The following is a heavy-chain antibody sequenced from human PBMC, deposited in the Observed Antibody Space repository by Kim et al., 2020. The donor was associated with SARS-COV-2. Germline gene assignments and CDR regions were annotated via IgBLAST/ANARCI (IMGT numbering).Heavy chain of an antibody. Sequence: GGSLRLSCAASRFTFSTYSMNWVRQAPGKGLEWVSSISRSDAYIYYADSVKGRFTISRDNPRKSLFLQMNSLRAEDTAVYYCAGGDYDTHFDYWGQGTLVTVSS. V-gene: IGHV3-21*01. J-gene: IGHJ4*02. D-gene: IGHD4-17*01. CDR2: ISRSDAYI. CDR3: AGGDYDTHFDY. CDR1: RFTFSTYS.